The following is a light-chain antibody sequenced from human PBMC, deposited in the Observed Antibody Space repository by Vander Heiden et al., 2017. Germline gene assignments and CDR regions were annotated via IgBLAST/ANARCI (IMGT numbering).Light chain of an antibody. CDR1: KLGDRY. CDR2: QDT. V-gene: IGLV3-1*01. J-gene: IGLJ2*01. Sequence: SYELTQPPSVSVSPGQTASITCFGDKLGDRYACWYQQKPGQSPVLVIVQDTKRPSGIPERFSGSNSGNTATPTISGTQAMDEADYYCQAWDSNSVVFGGGTKLTVL. CDR3: QAWDSNSVV.